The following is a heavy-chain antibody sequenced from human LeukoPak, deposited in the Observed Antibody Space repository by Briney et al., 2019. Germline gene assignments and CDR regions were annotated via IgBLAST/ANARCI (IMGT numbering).Heavy chain of an antibody. CDR3: ATTPEGPYDSSGYYYDDY. V-gene: IGHV5-10-1*01. Sequence: GESLRISCKGSGYSFTSYWISWVRQMPGKGLEWMGRIDPGDSYTNYSPSFQGHVTISADKSISTAYLQWSSLKASGTAMYYCATTPEGPYDSSGYYYDDYWGQGTLVTVSS. J-gene: IGHJ4*02. D-gene: IGHD3-22*01. CDR1: GYSFTSYW. CDR2: IDPGDSYT.